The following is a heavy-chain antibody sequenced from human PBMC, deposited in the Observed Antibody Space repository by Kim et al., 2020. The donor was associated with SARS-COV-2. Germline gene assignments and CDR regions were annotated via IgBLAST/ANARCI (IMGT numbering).Heavy chain of an antibody. Sequence: SETLSLTCTVSGGSISSGDYYWSWIRQPPGKGLEWIGYIYYSGSTYYNPSLKSRVTISVDTSKNQFSLKLSSVTAADTAVYYCARGIYGSGMFSPPPGFDPWGQGTLVTVSS. CDR1: GGSISSGDYY. J-gene: IGHJ5*02. CDR2: IYYSGST. CDR3: ARGIYGSGMFSPPPGFDP. V-gene: IGHV4-30-4*01. D-gene: IGHD3-10*01.